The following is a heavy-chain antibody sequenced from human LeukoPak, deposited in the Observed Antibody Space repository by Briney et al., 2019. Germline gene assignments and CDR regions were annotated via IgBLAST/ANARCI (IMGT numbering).Heavy chain of an antibody. V-gene: IGHV3-23*01. CDR1: GLTLSSHA. CDR2: ISGSGGST. CDR3: AMKAVPRPRLHDAFDF. J-gene: IGHJ3*01. D-gene: IGHD5-24*01. Sequence: PGGSLRLSCAASGLTLSSHAMSWVRQAPGKGLEWVSAISGSGGSTYSADSVKGRFTISRDNSKNTLYLQMNSLRADDTAVYYCAMKAVPRPRLHDAFDFWGQGTVVSVSS.